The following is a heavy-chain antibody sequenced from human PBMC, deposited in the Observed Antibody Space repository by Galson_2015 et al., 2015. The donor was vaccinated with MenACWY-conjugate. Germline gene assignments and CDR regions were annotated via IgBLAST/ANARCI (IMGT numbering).Heavy chain of an antibody. Sequence: LRLSCAGSAFTFSNAYMSWVRQAPGKGLEWVGRIKSQTDGGKIDYAAPVKGRFTISSDDSKNTLYLQMNSLKIEDTAVYYCTTHKPDSWGGLLFHFYMDVWGKGTTVTVSS. D-gene: IGHD2-21*01. CDR3: TTHKPDSWGGLLFHFYMDV. CDR1: AFTFSNAY. J-gene: IGHJ6*03. V-gene: IGHV3-15*01. CDR2: IKSQTDGGKI.